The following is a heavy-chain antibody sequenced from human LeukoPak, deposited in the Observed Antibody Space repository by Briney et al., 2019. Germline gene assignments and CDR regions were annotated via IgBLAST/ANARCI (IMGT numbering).Heavy chain of an antibody. J-gene: IGHJ4*02. V-gene: IGHV4-38-2*02. CDR1: GYSISSGYY. CDR2: SYHGANT. CDR3: ARDHSGAYCGDDCYSGVTDY. D-gene: IGHD2-21*02. Sequence: PSETLSLTCSVSGYSISSGYYWVWIRQTPGKGLEWIVSSYHGANTSSNPSLKYRVTTPMDASRNQFSLRLSSVPAADTAVYYCARDHSGAYCGDDCYSGVTDYWGQGILVTVSS.